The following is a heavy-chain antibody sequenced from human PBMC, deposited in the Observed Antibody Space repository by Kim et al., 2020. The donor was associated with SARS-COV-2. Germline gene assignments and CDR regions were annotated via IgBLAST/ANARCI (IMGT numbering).Heavy chain of an antibody. D-gene: IGHD3-22*01. Sequence: SETLSLTCAVSGGSISSSNWWSWVRQPPGKGLEWIGEIYHSGSTNYNPSLKSRVTISVDKSKNQFSLKLSSVTAADTAVYYCAGGGDLYYYDSSGYEFRGYYFGYWGQGTLVTVSS. CDR3: AGGGDLYYYDSSGYEFRGYYFGY. CDR2: IYHSGST. V-gene: IGHV4-4*02. J-gene: IGHJ4*02. CDR1: GGSISSSNW.